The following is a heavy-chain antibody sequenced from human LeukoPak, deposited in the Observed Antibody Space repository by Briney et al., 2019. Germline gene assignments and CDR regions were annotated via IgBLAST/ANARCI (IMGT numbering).Heavy chain of an antibody. CDR2: IWYDGSNK. D-gene: IGHD3-22*01. V-gene: IGHV3-33*06. CDR1: GFTFSSYG. Sequence: GGSLRLSCAAPGFTFSSYGMHWVRQAPGKGLEWVAVIWYDGSNKYYADSVKGRFTISRDNSKNTLYLQMNSLRAEDTAVYYCAKDLSSGYYPYWGQGTLVTVSS. J-gene: IGHJ4*02. CDR3: AKDLSSGYYPY.